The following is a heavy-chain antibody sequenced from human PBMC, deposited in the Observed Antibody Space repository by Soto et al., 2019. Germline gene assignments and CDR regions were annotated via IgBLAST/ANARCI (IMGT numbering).Heavy chain of an antibody. J-gene: IGHJ5*02. V-gene: IGHV3-33*08. CDR2: IWYDGSNK. D-gene: IGHD1-1*01. Sequence: GGSLRLSCAASGFTYNTYAMHWVRQAPGKGLEWVAVIWYDGSNKYYADSVKGRFTISRDNSKNTLYLQMNSLRAEDTAVYYCARWSDNKVLDPWGQGTLVTVSS. CDR1: GFTYNTYA. CDR3: ARWSDNKVLDP.